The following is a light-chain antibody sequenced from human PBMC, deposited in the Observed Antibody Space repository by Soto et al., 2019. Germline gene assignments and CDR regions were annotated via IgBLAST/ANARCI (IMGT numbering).Light chain of an antibody. CDR3: SSYAGSNNVV. CDR2: EVS. J-gene: IGLJ2*01. V-gene: IGLV2-8*01. CDR1: SSDVGVYNY. Sequence: QSALTQPPSASGSPGQSVTISCTGTSSDVGVYNYVSWYQQHPGKAPKLLIYEVSKRPSGVPDRFSGSKSGNTASLTVSGLQAEDEADFYCSSYAGSNNVVLGGATKLTVL.